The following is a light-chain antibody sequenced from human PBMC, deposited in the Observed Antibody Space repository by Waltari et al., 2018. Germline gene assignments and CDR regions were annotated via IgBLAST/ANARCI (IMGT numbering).Light chain of an antibody. Sequence: QAVLTQPSPLSASPGASASLTCTLRSGLDVGTSRIYWYQQKPGSPPHYLLRYRSDSDKQQGSGVPSRFSGSKDASANAGILLISGLQSDDEADYYCMIWDSSAWVFGGGTKLTVL. CDR1: SGLDVGTSR. J-gene: IGLJ3*02. CDR2: YRSDSDK. V-gene: IGLV5-45*03. CDR3: MIWDSSAWV.